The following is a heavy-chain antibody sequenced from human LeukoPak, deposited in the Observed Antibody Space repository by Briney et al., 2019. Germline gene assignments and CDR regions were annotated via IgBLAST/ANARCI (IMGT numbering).Heavy chain of an antibody. Sequence: PSETLSLTCTVSGGSISSSSYYWGWIRQPPGKGLEWIGSIYYSGSTYYNPSLKSRVTISVETSKNQFSLKLSSVTAADTAVYYCARDLSSAIDYWGQGTLVTVSP. CDR2: IYYSGST. CDR3: ARDLSSAIDY. J-gene: IGHJ4*02. D-gene: IGHD6-6*01. CDR1: GGSISSSSYY. V-gene: IGHV4-39*07.